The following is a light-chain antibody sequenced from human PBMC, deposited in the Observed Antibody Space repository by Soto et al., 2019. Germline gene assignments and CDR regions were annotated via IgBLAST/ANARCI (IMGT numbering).Light chain of an antibody. J-gene: IGKJ4*01. CDR1: QEISSY. CDR3: QQYYEFPLT. V-gene: IGKV1-8*01. CDR2: VAS. Sequence: AIRMTQSPSSLSASPGDRVTITCRASQEISSYLAWYQQKPGKAPNLLIYVASTLQSGVPSRFSGSGSGTDFTLTISRLQSEDFATYYCQQYYEFPLTFGGGTKVQIK.